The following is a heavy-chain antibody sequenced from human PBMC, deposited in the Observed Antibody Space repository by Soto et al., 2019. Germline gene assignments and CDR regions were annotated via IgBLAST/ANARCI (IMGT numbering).Heavy chain of an antibody. CDR3: AREANLSPLPQDY. D-gene: IGHD2-8*01. Sequence: GGSLRLSCAASGFTFSNYWMTWVRQAPGKGLEWVATIKPDGSEKYYVESVKGRFTISRDNPKNLLYLQMNSLRADDTAVYYCAREANLSPLPQDYWGQGTLVTVSS. J-gene: IGHJ4*02. CDR1: GFTFSNYW. V-gene: IGHV3-7*05. CDR2: IKPDGSEK.